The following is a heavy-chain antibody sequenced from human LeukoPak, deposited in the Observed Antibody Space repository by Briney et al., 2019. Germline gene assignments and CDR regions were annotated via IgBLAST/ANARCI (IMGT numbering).Heavy chain of an antibody. J-gene: IGHJ6*03. CDR2: IKSKTDGGTT. CDR1: GFTFSNAW. Sequence: GGSLRLSCAASGFTFSNAWMSWVRQAPGKGLDWVGRIKSKTDGGTTDYAAPVKGRFTISRDDSKNTLYLQMNSLKTEDTAVYYCTTYIAAAGTDYYYYMDVWGKGTTVTVSS. D-gene: IGHD6-13*01. CDR3: TTYIAAAGTDYYYYMDV. V-gene: IGHV3-15*01.